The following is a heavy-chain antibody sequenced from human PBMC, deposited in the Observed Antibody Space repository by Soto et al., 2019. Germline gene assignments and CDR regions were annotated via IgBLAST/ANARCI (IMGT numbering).Heavy chain of an antibody. J-gene: IGHJ4*02. Sequence: QVQLQESGPGLVKPSGTLSLTCAVSGGSISSSNWWSWVRQPPGKGLEWIGEIYHSGSTNYYPSLKMRVTISVYKSEIQSSLKLSSVTAAYTAVYYCATGGYCSGGSCQPFYSFHYWGQGTLVTVS. D-gene: IGHD2-15*01. V-gene: IGHV4-4*02. CDR2: IYHSGST. CDR3: ATGGYCSGGSCQPFYSFHY. CDR1: GGSISSSNW.